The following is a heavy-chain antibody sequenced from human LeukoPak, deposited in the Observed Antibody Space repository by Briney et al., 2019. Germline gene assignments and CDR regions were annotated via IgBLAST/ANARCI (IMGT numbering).Heavy chain of an antibody. J-gene: IGHJ4*02. V-gene: IGHV3-48*01. CDR1: GFIFNNYG. Sequence: GGSLRLSCTASGFIFNNYGMNWVRQAPGKGLEWISYIKGRSDTIHYADSVKGRFTISRDNAKNTLSLQMTSLRAEDTAVYYCAKGDGSPYDFWSGYSYYFDYWGQGTLVTVSS. CDR3: AKGDGSPYDFWSGYSYYFDY. D-gene: IGHD3-3*01. CDR2: IKGRSDTI.